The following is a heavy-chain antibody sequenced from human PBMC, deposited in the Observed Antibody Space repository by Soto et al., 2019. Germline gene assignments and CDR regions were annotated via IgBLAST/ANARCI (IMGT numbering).Heavy chain of an antibody. Sequence: GGSLRLSCAASGFTFSSYGMHWVRQAPGKGLEWVAVISYDGSNKYYADSVKGRFTISRDNSKNTLYLQMNSLRAEDTAVYYCAKGSIAVAEDYYYYGMDVWGQGTTVTVSS. J-gene: IGHJ6*02. CDR3: AKGSIAVAEDYYYYGMDV. D-gene: IGHD6-19*01. V-gene: IGHV3-30*18. CDR1: GFTFSSYG. CDR2: ISYDGSNK.